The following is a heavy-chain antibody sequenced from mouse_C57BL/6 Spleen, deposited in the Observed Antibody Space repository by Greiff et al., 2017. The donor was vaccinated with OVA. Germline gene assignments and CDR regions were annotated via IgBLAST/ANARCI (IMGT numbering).Heavy chain of an antibody. Sequence: VQLQQSGAELVKPGASVKLSCKASGYTFTEYTIHWVKQRPGKGLEWIGRIYPGDGDTNYNGKFKGKATLTADKSSSTAYMQLSSLTSEDSAVYFCARDGYDGYYAMDYWGQGTSVTVSS. CDR1: GYTFTEYT. J-gene: IGHJ4*01. CDR3: ARDGYDGYYAMDY. CDR2: IYPGDGDT. V-gene: IGHV1-82*01. D-gene: IGHD2-2*01.